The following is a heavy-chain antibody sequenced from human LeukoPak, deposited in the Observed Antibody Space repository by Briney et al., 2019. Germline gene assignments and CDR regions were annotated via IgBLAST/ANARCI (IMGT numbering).Heavy chain of an antibody. Sequence: GGSLRLSCAASGFTFNSYAMSWVRQAPGKGLEWVSTISATGGYTYIADSVKGRFTISRDNSKNTLYLQMNSLTIEDTAVYYCARADSTMVTGGGMDVWGQGTTVTVSS. CDR3: ARADSTMVTGGGMDV. CDR1: GFTFNSYA. D-gene: IGHD5-18*01. J-gene: IGHJ6*02. V-gene: IGHV3-23*01. CDR2: ISATGGYT.